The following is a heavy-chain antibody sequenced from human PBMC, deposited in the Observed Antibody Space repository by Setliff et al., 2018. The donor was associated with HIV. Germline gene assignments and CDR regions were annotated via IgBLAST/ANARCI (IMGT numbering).Heavy chain of an antibody. CDR1: GFSFSTSW. Sequence: GGSLRLSCAASGFSFSTSWVHWVRQAPGRRLVWVARIYPDGITADYAESVKGRFTISRDNTKNMLYLQMNSLRVEDTAVYYCAVSFSTGSWPLDTLDIWGQGTMVTVSS. CDR3: AVSFSTGSWPLDTLDI. V-gene: IGHV3-74*01. D-gene: IGHD6-13*01. CDR2: IYPDGITA. J-gene: IGHJ3*02.